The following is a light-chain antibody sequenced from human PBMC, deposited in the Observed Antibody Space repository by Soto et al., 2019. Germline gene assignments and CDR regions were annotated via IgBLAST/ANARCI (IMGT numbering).Light chain of an antibody. J-gene: IGKJ1*01. CDR1: QSVTSSY. CDR3: QQYGSSPWT. Sequence: EIVLTQSPDTLSLSPGERATLSCRASQSVTSSYLAWYQQKPGQAPSLLIYRASNRATAIPDRFSGSGSGTDFTLTISRLEPEDFAVYYCQQYGSSPWTFGQGTKVDIK. CDR2: RAS. V-gene: IGKV3-20*01.